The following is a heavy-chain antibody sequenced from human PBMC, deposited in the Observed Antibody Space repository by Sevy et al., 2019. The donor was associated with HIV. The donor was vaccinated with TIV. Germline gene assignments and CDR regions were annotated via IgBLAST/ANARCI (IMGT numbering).Heavy chain of an antibody. D-gene: IGHD3-10*01. Sequence: GGSLRLSYAASGFIFSKFGMHWVRQAPGKGLEWVTFIRYDGSTKYYVESVKGRFTISRDNSKNTLYLQMNSLRPEDTAVYYCAKGLGMVQGALLSDDVWGQGTMVTVSS. J-gene: IGHJ3*01. CDR2: IRYDGSTK. CDR3: AKGLGMVQGALLSDDV. V-gene: IGHV3-30*02. CDR1: GFIFSKFG.